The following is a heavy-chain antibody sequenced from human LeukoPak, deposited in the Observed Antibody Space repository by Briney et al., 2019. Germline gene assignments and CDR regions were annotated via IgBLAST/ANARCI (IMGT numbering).Heavy chain of an antibody. CDR3: ARVGYCSSTSCYRPWDYYYYYMDV. J-gene: IGHJ6*03. CDR2: IYYSGST. D-gene: IGHD2-2*01. V-gene: IGHV4-30-4*08. Sequence: SQTLCLTCTVSGGSISSGDYYWSWIRQPPGKGLEWIGYIYYSGSTYYNPSLKSRVTISVDTSKNQFSLKLSFVTAADTAVYYCARVGYCSSTSCYRPWDYYYYYMDVWGKGTTVTVSS. CDR1: GGSISSGDYY.